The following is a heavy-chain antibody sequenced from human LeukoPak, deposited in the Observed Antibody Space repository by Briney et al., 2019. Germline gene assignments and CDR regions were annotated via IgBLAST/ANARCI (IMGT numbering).Heavy chain of an antibody. D-gene: IGHD1-26*01. CDR1: GYTFSSHG. J-gene: IGHJ4*02. V-gene: IGHV3-30*02. CDR2: IRHDGGDK. CDR3: AMGSPDESLDY. Sequence: PGGSLRLSCATSGYTFSSHGLHWVRQAPGKGLECVASIRHDGGDKYYSEPVKGRFTISKDNTKNRLFLYMNSLRPEDTAVYYCAMGSPDESLDYWGQGILVTVSS.